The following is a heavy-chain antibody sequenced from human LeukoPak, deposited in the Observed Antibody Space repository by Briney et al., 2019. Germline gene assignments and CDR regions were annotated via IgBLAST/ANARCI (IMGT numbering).Heavy chain of an antibody. D-gene: IGHD3-10*01. Sequence: SETLSLTCTVSGASISSYYWSWIRQPPGKGLEWIGYIYYRGSTNYNPSLKSRVTISADTSKNQFSLKLSSVTAADTAVYYCARDQTYSGSGIYTYFDYWGQGILVTVST. V-gene: IGHV4-59*12. CDR2: IYYRGST. CDR3: ARDQTYSGSGIYTYFDY. J-gene: IGHJ4*02. CDR1: GASISSYY.